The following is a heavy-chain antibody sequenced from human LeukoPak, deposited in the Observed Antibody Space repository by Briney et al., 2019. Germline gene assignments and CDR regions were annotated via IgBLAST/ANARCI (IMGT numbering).Heavy chain of an antibody. CDR3: ARDGDYGSGSYDGYYGMDV. J-gene: IGHJ6*02. V-gene: IGHV1-46*01. CDR1: GYTFTSYY. CDR2: INPSGGST. D-gene: IGHD3-10*01. Sequence: ASVKVSCKASGYTFTSYYMHWVRQAPGQGLEWMGIINPSGGSTSYAQKFQGRVTITRDTSTSTVYMELGSLSSEDTAVYYCARDGDYGSGSYDGYYGMDVWGQGTTVTVSS.